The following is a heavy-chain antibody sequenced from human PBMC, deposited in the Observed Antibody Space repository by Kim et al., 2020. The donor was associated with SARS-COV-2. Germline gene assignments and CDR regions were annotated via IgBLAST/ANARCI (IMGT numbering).Heavy chain of an antibody. J-gene: IGHJ4*02. CDR1: GFTFSSYA. Sequence: GGSLRLSCAASGFTFSSYAMSWVRQAPGKGLEWVSALSGSGCSTYYADSVKGRFTISRDNSKNTLYLQMNSLRAEDTAVYYCAKEGAYYDYVWGSYRPAPFDYWGQGTLVTVSS. CDR2: LSGSGCST. V-gene: IGHV3-23*01. D-gene: IGHD3-16*02. CDR3: AKEGAYYDYVWGSYRPAPFDY.